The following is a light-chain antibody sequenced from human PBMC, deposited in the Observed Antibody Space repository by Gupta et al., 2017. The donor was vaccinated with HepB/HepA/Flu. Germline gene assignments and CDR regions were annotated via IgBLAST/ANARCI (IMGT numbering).Light chain of an antibody. CDR3: QQYNNWPPFT. CDR1: QSVGTT. J-gene: IGKJ2*01. Sequence: EIMMTQSPAPRPVPPGERTTLSCRACQSVGTTFAWSQQKPGQSPPLLIYGVATRAPGIHARFSGSGSGTEFTLTISSLQSEDFAIYHCQQYNNWPPFTFGQGTKLEIK. V-gene: IGKV3-15*01. CDR2: GVA.